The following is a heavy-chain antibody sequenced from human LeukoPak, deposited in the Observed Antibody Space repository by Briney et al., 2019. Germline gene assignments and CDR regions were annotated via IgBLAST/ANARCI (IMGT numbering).Heavy chain of an antibody. CDR2: ISSTSSYT. CDR1: GFTFSDYY. J-gene: IGHJ4*02. V-gene: IGHV3-11*03. D-gene: IGHD5-12*01. Sequence: GGSLRLSCAAYGFTFSDYYMSWIRQAPGKGLEWVSYISSTSSYTNYADSVKGRFTISRDNAKNSLHLQMNSLRAEDTAVYYCARSYGWLPGGMWGQGTLVTVYS. CDR3: ARSYGWLPGGM.